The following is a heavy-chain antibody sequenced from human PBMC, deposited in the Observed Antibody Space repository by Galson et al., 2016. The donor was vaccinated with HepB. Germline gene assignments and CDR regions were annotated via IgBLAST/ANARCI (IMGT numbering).Heavy chain of an antibody. V-gene: IGHV3-23*01. CDR3: AKDPSRLLEAGRLDY. J-gene: IGHJ4*02. CDR1: GLTFSSYA. Sequence: SLRLSCAVSGLTFSSYAMSWVRQAPGKGLEWVSGIRGSGGGTYYADSVKGRFTISRDNSKTTVYLQMNSLRAEDTAVYYCAKDPSRLLEAGRLDYWGQGTLVTVSS. D-gene: IGHD6-19*01. CDR2: IRGSGGGT.